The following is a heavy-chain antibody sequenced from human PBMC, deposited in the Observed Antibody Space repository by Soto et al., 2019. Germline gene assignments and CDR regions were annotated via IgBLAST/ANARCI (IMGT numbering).Heavy chain of an antibody. D-gene: IGHD1-26*01. V-gene: IGHV4-31*03. CDR2: FYYSGNT. J-gene: IGHJ4*02. CDR1: GGSIRSGGYY. CDR3: ARAMGAINYFDY. Sequence: QVQLQESGPGLVKPSQTLSLTCTVSGGSIRSGGYYWSWFRQHPGKGLEWIGYFYYSGNTYYNPSLKSRLTISGDTSKNQFSLNLSSVTAADTAVYYCARAMGAINYFDYWGQGTLVTVSS.